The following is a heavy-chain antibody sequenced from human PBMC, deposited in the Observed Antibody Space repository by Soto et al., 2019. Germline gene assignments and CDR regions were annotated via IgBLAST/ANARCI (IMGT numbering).Heavy chain of an antibody. D-gene: IGHD1-26*01. CDR3: ARGGQWELPLPSVAFDI. V-gene: IGHV1-18*01. J-gene: IGHJ3*02. CDR1: GYTFTSYG. Sequence: GASVKVSCKASGYTFTSYGISWVRQAPGQGLEWMGWISAYNGNTNYAQKLQGRVTMTTDTSTSTAYMELRSLRSDDTAVYYCARGGQWELPLPSVAFDIWGQGTMVTVSS. CDR2: ISAYNGNT.